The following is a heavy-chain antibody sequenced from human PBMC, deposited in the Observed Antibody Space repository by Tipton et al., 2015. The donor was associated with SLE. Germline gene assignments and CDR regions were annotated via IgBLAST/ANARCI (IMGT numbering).Heavy chain of an antibody. D-gene: IGHD3-3*01. V-gene: IGHV4-34*01. J-gene: IGHJ4*02. Sequence: TLSLTCAVYGGSFSGYYWSWIRQPPGKGLEWIGEINHSGSTNYNPSLKSRVTISVDTSKNQFSLKLNSVTAADTAVYYCARRKIFGVVDYWGQGTLVTVSS. CDR2: INHSGST. CDR3: ARRKIFGVVDY. CDR1: GGSFSGYY.